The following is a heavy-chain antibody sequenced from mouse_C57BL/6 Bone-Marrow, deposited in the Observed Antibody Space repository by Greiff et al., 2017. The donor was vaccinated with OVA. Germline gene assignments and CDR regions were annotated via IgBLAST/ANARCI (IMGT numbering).Heavy chain of an antibody. V-gene: IGHV5-6*01. Sequence: EVQGVESGGDLVKPGGSLKLSCAASGFTFSSYGMSWVRQTPDKRLEWVATISSGGSYTYYPDSVKGRFTISRDNAKNTQYLQMSSLKSEDTAMYYCARHNYYWCFDVWGTGTTVTVSS. J-gene: IGHJ1*03. CDR1: GFTFSSYG. CDR3: ARHNYYWCFDV. CDR2: ISSGGSYT.